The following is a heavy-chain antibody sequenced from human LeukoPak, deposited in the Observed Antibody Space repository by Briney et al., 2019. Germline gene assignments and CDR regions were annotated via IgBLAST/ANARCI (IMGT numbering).Heavy chain of an antibody. CDR3: ANIMITFGGVIDDAFDI. CDR1: GFTFSSYS. J-gene: IGHJ3*02. CDR2: ISSSSSTI. D-gene: IGHD3-16*02. V-gene: IGHV3-48*04. Sequence: GGSLRLSCAASGFTFSSYSMNWVRQAPGKGLEWVSYISSSSSTIYYADSVKGRFTISRDNAKNSLYLQMNSLRAEDTAVYYCANIMITFGGVIDDAFDIWGQGTMVTVSS.